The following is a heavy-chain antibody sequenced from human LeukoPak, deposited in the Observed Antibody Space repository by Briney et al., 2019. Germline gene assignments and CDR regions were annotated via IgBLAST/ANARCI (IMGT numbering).Heavy chain of an antibody. D-gene: IGHD6-13*01. CDR3: ARDRIAGRWFDP. CDR2: IYYSGST. J-gene: IGHJ5*02. CDR1: GGSIISGEYY. V-gene: IGHV4-31*03. Sequence: TLSLTCTASGGSIISGEYYWTWLRQHPGKGLEWIGYIYYSGSTYYNPSLKSRVIISVDTSKNQFSLKLSSVTAADTAVYYCARDRIAGRWFDPWGQGTLVTVSS.